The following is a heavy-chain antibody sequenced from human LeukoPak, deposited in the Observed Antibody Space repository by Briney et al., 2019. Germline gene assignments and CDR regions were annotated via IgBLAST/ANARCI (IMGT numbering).Heavy chain of an antibody. J-gene: IGHJ6*02. CDR3: ARDLWKYIAAAGTYYYYGMDV. CDR2: ISDDGRRK. Sequence: GGSLRLSCAASGFSFISYGMHWVRQAPGKGLEWVGVISDDGRRKDYADSVKGRFTISRDNSKDTLYLQMNSLRAEDTAVYYCARDLWKYIAAAGTYYYYGMDVWGQGTTVTVSS. D-gene: IGHD6-13*01. V-gene: IGHV3-30*03. CDR1: GFSFISYG.